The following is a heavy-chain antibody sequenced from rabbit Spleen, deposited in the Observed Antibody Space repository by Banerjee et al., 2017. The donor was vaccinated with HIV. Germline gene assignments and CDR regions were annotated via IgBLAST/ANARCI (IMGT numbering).Heavy chain of an antibody. J-gene: IGHJ4*01. CDR1: GFSFRSSYY. V-gene: IGHV1S45*01. Sequence: QEQLEESGGDLVQPEGSLALTCTASGFSFRSSYYMCWVRQAPGKGLEWIACIYAGSGGSTYYASWAKGRFTITRSTSLNTVTLQLTSLTGADTATYFCARDLVAVIGWNFRLWGPGTLVTVS. CDR3: ARDLVAVIGWNFRL. D-gene: IGHD1-1*01. CDR2: IYAGSGGST.